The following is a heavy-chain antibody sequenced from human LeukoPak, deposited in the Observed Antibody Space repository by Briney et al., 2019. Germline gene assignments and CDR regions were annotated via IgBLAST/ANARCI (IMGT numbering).Heavy chain of an antibody. J-gene: IGHJ4*02. D-gene: IGHD6-13*01. V-gene: IGHV3-7*01. CDR3: ARDTVIIAAAAMYYFDY. Sequence: GGSLRLSCAASGFTFSSYWMSWVRQAPGKGLEWVANIKQDGSEKYYVDSVKGRFTISRDNAKNSLYLQMHSLRAEDTAVYYCARDTVIIAAAAMYYFDYWGQGTLVTVSS. CDR1: GFTFSSYW. CDR2: IKQDGSEK.